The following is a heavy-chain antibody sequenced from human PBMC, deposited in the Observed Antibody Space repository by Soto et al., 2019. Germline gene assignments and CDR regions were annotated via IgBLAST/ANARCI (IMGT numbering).Heavy chain of an antibody. Sequence: ASVNVSCKASGYTFTGYYMHWVRQAPGQGLEWMGWINPNSGGTNYAQKFQGRVTMTRDTSISTAYMELSRLRSDDTAVYYCARDRSSSWYSAYYYYGMDVWGQGTTVTVSS. V-gene: IGHV1-2*02. CDR3: ARDRSSSWYSAYYYYGMDV. D-gene: IGHD6-13*01. CDR1: GYTFTGYY. J-gene: IGHJ6*02. CDR2: INPNSGGT.